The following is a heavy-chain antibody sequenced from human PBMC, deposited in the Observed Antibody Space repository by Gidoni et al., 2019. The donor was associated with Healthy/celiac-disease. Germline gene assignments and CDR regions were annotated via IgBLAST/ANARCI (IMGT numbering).Heavy chain of an antibody. CDR1: GFPFRSYA. D-gene: IGHD1-26*01. Sequence: EVQLVESGGGLVQPGVSLRLSCAASGFPFRSYAMSWVRQAPGKGLEWGAAISGSGGSTYYADSVKGRVIISRDNSKNTLYLQMNSLRAEDTAVYYCAKRRVGATPDSFDYWGQGTLVTVSS. CDR2: ISGSGGST. CDR3: AKRRVGATPDSFDY. J-gene: IGHJ4*02. V-gene: IGHV3-23*04.